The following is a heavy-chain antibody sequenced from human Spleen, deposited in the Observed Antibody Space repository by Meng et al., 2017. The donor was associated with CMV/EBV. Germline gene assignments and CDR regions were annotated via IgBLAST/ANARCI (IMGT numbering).Heavy chain of an antibody. CDR1: GGSISSYY. CDR3: AREIAFSGASWFDP. V-gene: IGHV4-59*12. J-gene: IGHJ5*02. Sequence: SETLSLTCTVSGGSISSYYWSWIRQPPGKGLEWIGDIYYSGSTNSNPSLKSRVTISVDTSKNQFSLKLSSVTAADTAVYYCAREIAFSGASWFDPWGQGTLVTVSS. D-gene: IGHD1-26*01. CDR2: IYYSGST.